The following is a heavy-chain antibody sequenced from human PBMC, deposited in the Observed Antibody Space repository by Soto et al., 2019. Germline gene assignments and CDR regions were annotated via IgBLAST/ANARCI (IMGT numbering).Heavy chain of an antibody. CDR2: IIPILGIA. J-gene: IGHJ4*02. CDR3: ARDGFEPDYGDQRYFDY. CDR1: GGTFSSYT. V-gene: IGHV1-69*04. D-gene: IGHD4-17*01. Sequence: GASVKVSCKASGGTFSSYTISWVRQAPGQGLEWMGRIIPILGIANYAQKFQGRVTITADKSTSTAYMELSSLRSEDTAVYYCARDGFEPDYGDQRYFDYWGQGTLVTVSS.